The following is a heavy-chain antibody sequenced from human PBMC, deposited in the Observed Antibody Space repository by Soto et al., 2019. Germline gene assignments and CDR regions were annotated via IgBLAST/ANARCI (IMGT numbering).Heavy chain of an antibody. Sequence: EVQLLESGGGLERPGGSLRLSCVASGFIFSDYAMTWIRQAPGKGLEWVATISASGGNIEYTDSLKGRFTISRDNSKKTVYLQINGLTADDTAVHYCAKVAGGLGYFDLCCRGTRVTVSS. CDR3: AKVAGGLGYFDL. V-gene: IGHV3-23*01. CDR1: GFIFSDYA. CDR2: ISASGGNI. D-gene: IGHD3-16*01. J-gene: IGHJ2*01.